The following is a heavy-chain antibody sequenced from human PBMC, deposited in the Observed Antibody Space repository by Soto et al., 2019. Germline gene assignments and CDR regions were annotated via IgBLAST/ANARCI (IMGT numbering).Heavy chain of an antibody. J-gene: IGHJ4*02. D-gene: IGHD2-15*01. CDR3: AKTAAPRGAYYFDY. CDR1: GFTFSNYA. Sequence: EVQLLDSGGGLVQPGGSLRLSCAASGFTFSNYAMSWVRQAPGKGLEWVSSISGSGSTTYYTDSVKGRFTISRDNSKSTLFLAMDRPGAEDTAIYYRAKTAAPRGAYYFDYWGQGTLLTVSS. V-gene: IGHV3-23*01. CDR2: ISGSGSTT.